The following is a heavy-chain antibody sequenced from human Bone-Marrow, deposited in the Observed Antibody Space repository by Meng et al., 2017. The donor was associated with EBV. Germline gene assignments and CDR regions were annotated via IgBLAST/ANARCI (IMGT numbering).Heavy chain of an antibody. CDR3: ASEEDYGDYRWDY. J-gene: IGHJ4*02. CDR2: ISSSSSYI. CDR1: GFTFSSYS. Sequence: EVQLVESGGGRVKPGGSLRLSCAASGFTFSSYSMNWVRQAPGKGLEWVSSISSSSSYIYYADSVKGRFTISRDNAKNSLYLQMNSLRAEDTAVYYCASEEDYGDYRWDYWGQGTLVTVSA. D-gene: IGHD4-17*01. V-gene: IGHV3-21*01.